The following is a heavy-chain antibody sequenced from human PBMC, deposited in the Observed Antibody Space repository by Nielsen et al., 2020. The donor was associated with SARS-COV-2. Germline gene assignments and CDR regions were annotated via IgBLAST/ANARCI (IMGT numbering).Heavy chain of an antibody. Sequence: VRQAPGKGLEWVSSISSSSSYIYYADSVKGRFTITRDNAKNSLYLQMNSLRAEDTAVYYCAREGYDSSGYYYVQGRYYFDYWGQGTLVTVSS. CDR3: AREGYDSSGYYYVQGRYYFDY. CDR2: ISSSSSYI. D-gene: IGHD3-22*01. J-gene: IGHJ4*02. V-gene: IGHV3-21*01.